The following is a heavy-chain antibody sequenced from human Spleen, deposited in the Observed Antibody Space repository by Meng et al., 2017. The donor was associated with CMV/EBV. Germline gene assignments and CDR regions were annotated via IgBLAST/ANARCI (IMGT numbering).Heavy chain of an antibody. D-gene: IGHD1-1*01. CDR3: ARDPAWTSFDY. V-gene: IGHV3-74*01. CDR1: GFPFSTYW. Sequence: LSCAASGFPFSTYWMHWVRQAPGKGLVWVSRIKTDGSSTSYADSVKGRFTISRDNAKNTLYLQMNSLRADDTAVYFCARDPAWTSFDYWGQGALVTVSS. J-gene: IGHJ4*02. CDR2: IKTDGSST.